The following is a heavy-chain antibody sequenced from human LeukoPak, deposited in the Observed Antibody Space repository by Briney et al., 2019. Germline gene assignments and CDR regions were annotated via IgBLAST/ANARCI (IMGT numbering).Heavy chain of an antibody. CDR3: ANAATERGYYYYYMDV. J-gene: IGHJ6*03. CDR1: GFTFNSYA. CDR2: IRGSGGGT. V-gene: IGHV3-23*01. Sequence: GGSLRLSCTASGFTFNSYAMNWVRQAPGKGLEWVSSIRGSGGGTYTADSVKGRFIISRDNSKNMLYIQMNSLRAEDTAVYYCANAATERGYYYYYMDVWGKGTTVTVSS. D-gene: IGHD6-25*01.